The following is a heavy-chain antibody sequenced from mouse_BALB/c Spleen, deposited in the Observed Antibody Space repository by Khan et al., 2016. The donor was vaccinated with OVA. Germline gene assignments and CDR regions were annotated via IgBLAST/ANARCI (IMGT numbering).Heavy chain of an antibody. CDR1: GYSFSNYW. J-gene: IGHJ2*01. V-gene: IGHV1-7*01. CDR2: INPRSGYT. CDR3: ERDRIDY. Sequence: QVQLKQSGAELAKPGASVSMSCTASGYSFSNYWIHWVKQRPGQGLEWIGYINPRSGYTYYNQTFNNKATLTTDKSYSTAYMQLSSLTSEDSAGYYCERDRIDYWGQGTTLTVSS.